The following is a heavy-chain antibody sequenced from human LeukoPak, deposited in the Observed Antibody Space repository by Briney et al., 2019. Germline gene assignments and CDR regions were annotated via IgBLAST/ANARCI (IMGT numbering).Heavy chain of an antibody. V-gene: IGHV1-18*01. CDR2: ISAFNVNT. CDR1: GYTFTSYG. D-gene: IGHD3-16*02. Sequence: ASVTVSCKPSGYTFTSYGISWVRQAPGQGLEWMAWISAFNVNTNYAEKLQGRVTMTTDTSTSTAYMELSSLRSEDKAVYYCATALDYVWGSYSYNGYPLLDYWGQGTLVTVSS. CDR3: ATALDYVWGSYSYNGYPLLDY. J-gene: IGHJ4*02.